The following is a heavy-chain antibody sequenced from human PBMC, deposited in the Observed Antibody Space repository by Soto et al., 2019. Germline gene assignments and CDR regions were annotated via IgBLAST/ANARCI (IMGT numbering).Heavy chain of an antibody. J-gene: IGHJ4*02. V-gene: IGHV4-39*01. CDR2: IYYSGRT. CDR3: ARQRTTVVTQAYFDH. CDR1: GESISSSSYY. D-gene: IGHD2-21*02. Sequence: PSETLSLTCIVSGESISSSSYYWGCIRQPPGKGLEWIGSIYYSGRTYYNPSFKSRVTISIGTSKNQFSLKLSSVTATDTAVYYCARQRTTVVTQAYFDHWGQGALVTVSS.